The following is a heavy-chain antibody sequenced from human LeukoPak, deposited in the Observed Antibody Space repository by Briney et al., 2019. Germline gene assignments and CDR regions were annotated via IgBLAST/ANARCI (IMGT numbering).Heavy chain of an antibody. D-gene: IGHD6-6*01. CDR2: INHSGST. Sequence: PSETLSLTCTVSGGSISSSSYYWGWIRQPPGKGLEWIGEINHSGSTSYNPSLKSRVTISVDTSKNQFSLKLSSVTAADTAVYYCARRGSMTGPPPLWGQGTLVTVSS. CDR3: ARRGSMTGPPPL. CDR1: GGSISSSSYY. V-gene: IGHV4-39*07. J-gene: IGHJ4*02.